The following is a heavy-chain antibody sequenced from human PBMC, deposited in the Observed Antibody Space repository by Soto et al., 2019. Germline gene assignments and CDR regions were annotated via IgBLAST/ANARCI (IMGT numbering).Heavy chain of an antibody. CDR2: ISWNSGII. D-gene: IGHD3-10*01. CDR3: AKDIRYYGSGPFAY. V-gene: IGHV3-9*01. Sequence: SLKISCAASGFTFDDYAMHCVRQAPWKGLEWVSGISWNSGIIGYADSVKGRFTISRDNAKNSLYLQMNSLRAEDTALYYCAKDIRYYGSGPFAYWGQGTMVTFSS. J-gene: IGHJ4*02. CDR1: GFTFDDYA.